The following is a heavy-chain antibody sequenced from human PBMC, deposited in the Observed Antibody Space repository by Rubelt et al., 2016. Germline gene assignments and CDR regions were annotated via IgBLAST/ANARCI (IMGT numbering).Heavy chain of an antibody. CDR2: VNHSGST. CDR3: ARRDSSGYYRTYYFDY. V-gene: IGHV4-34*01. CDR1: GGSFSGYY. Sequence: QVQLQQWGAGLLKPSETLSLTCAVYGGSFSGYYWSWIRQTPGKGLEWIGAVNHSGSTNYNPSPKGRVTISVGTAKNQFSLSLSSVTAADTALYYCARRDSSGYYRTYYFDYWGQGTLVTVSS. D-gene: IGHD3-22*01. J-gene: IGHJ4*02.